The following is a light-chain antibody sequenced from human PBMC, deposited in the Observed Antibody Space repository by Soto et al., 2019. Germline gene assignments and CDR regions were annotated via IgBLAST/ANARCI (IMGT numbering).Light chain of an antibody. CDR3: QQYGSSPRT. V-gene: IGKV1-39*01. CDR2: SAS. J-gene: IGKJ1*01. CDR1: EDINVY. Sequence: DIQMTQSPSSVSASVGDTVTITCRASEDINVYLNWYQQKPGEVPKLLIYSASTLHSGVPSRFSGSGSETDFTLTINRLEPEDFAVYYCQQYGSSPRTFGQGTRV.